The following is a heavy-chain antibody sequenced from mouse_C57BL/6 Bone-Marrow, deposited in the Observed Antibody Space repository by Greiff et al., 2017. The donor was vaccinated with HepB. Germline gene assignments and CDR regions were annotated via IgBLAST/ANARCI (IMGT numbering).Heavy chain of an antibody. D-gene: IGHD4-1*01. CDR2: IYPRSGNT. CDR3: ARGTGEEDLIAY. Sequence: QVQLQQSGAELARPGASVKLSCKASGYTFTSYGISWVKQRTGQGLEWIGEIYPRSGNTYYNEKFKGKATLTADKSSSTAYMELRSLTSEDSAVYFCARGTGEEDLIAYWGQGTLVTVSA. J-gene: IGHJ3*01. V-gene: IGHV1-81*01. CDR1: GYTFTSYG.